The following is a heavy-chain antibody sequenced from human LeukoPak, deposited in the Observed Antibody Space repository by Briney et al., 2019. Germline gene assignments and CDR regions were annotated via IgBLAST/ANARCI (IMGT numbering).Heavy chain of an antibody. CDR1: GFTFSSYS. D-gene: IGHD6-13*01. CDR2: ISSSSGYI. V-gene: IGHV3-21*01. Sequence: GGSLRLSCAASGFTFSSYSMNWVRQAPGKGLEWVSSISSSSGYIYYADSVKGRFTISRDNAKNSLYLQMNSLRAEDTAVYYCARFPWAAADDYWGQGTLVTVSS. CDR3: ARFPWAAADDY. J-gene: IGHJ4*02.